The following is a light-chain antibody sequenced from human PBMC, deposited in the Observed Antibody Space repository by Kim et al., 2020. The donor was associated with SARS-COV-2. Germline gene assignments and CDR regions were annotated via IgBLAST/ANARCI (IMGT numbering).Light chain of an antibody. CDR2: GAS. CDR1: QSVSSSY. Sequence: EIVLTQSPGTLSLSPGERATLSCRASQSVSSSYLAWYQQKPGQAPRLLTYGASSRATGIPDRFSVSGSGTDFTLTISRLEPEDFAVYSCQQYGSSPPMYTFGQGTKLEI. CDR3: QQYGSSPPMYT. J-gene: IGKJ2*01. V-gene: IGKV3-20*01.